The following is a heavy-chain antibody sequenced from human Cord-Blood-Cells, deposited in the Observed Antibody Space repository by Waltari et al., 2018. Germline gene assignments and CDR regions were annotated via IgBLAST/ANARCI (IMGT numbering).Heavy chain of an antibody. D-gene: IGHD1-26*01. Sequence: QLQLQESGPGLVKPSETLSLPCTVPGGSICSSSYYWGWTRQPPGKGLEWIGSIYYSGSTYYNPSLKSRVTISVDTSKNQFSLKLSSVTAADTAVYYCARVFSGSFDYWGQGTLVTVSS. CDR1: GGSICSSSYY. V-gene: IGHV4-39*01. CDR3: ARVFSGSFDY. J-gene: IGHJ4*02. CDR2: IYYSGST.